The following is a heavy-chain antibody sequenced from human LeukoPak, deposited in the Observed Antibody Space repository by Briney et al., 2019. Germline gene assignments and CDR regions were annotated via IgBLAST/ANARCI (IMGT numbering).Heavy chain of an antibody. CDR1: GLTFSSYW. V-gene: IGHV3-74*01. D-gene: IGHD7-27*01. CDR3: AREGPNWEVDY. CDR2: INSDGSST. Sequence: PGGSLRLSCAASGLTFSSYWMHWVRQAPGKGLVWVSRINSDGSSTSYADSVKGRFTISRDNAKHTLYLQMNSLRAEDTAVYYCAREGPNWEVDYWGQGTLVTVSS. J-gene: IGHJ4*02.